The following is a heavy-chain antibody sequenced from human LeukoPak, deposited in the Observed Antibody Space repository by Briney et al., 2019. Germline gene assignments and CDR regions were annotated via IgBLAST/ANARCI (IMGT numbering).Heavy chain of an antibody. D-gene: IGHD6-19*01. CDR1: GGSFSGYY. CDR3: ARGSGWPLSGYYFDY. CDR2: INHSGST. J-gene: IGHJ4*02. V-gene: IGHV4-34*01. Sequence: PSETLSLTCAVYGGSFSGYYWSWIRQPPGKGLEWIGEINHSGSTNYNPSLKSRVTISVDTSKNQFSLKLSSVTAADTAVYYCARGSGWPLSGYYFDYWGQGTLVTVSS.